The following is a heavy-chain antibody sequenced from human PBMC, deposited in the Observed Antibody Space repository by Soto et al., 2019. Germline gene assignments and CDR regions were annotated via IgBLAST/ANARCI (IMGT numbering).Heavy chain of an antibody. Sequence: GASVKVSCKASGYTFTSYGISWVRQAPGQGLEWMGWISAYNGNTNYAQKFQGRVTITADESTSTAYMELSSLRSEDTAVYYCARGPGIYFFDYWGQGSLVTGSS. CDR2: ISAYNGNT. CDR1: GYTFTSYG. D-gene: IGHD6-13*01. J-gene: IGHJ4*02. CDR3: ARGPGIYFFDY. V-gene: IGHV1-18*01.